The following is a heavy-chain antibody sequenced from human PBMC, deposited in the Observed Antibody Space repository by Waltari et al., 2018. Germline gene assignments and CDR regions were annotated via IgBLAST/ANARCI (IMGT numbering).Heavy chain of an antibody. CDR2: IKGDGSEK. V-gene: IGHV3-7*01. Sequence: EVQLVESGGGLGQPGGSLRLSCRASGFSLRGFWMSWVRQAPEKGLEWVANIKGDGSEKYDEDSVKGRFTISRDNAKNSLYLQMNSLRVDDTAVYYCARGCEHCSTSWFDSWGQGTLVTVSS. CDR3: ARGCEHCSTSWFDS. CDR1: GFSLRGFW. J-gene: IGHJ5*01. D-gene: IGHD2-2*01.